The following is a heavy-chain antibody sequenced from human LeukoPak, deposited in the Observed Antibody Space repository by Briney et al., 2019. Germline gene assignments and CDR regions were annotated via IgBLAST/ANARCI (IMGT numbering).Heavy chain of an antibody. CDR1: GFTGSNNY. CDR3: AKGYDSSGYSPSY. CDR2: IHSSGGST. D-gene: IGHD3-22*01. Sequence: PGGSLRLSCAASGFTGSNNYVSWVRQAPGMGLEWVSAIHSSGGSTYYADSVKGRFTISRDNSKNTLYLQMNSLRAEDTAVYYCAKGYDSSGYSPSYWGQGTLVTVSS. J-gene: IGHJ4*02. V-gene: IGHV3-23*01.